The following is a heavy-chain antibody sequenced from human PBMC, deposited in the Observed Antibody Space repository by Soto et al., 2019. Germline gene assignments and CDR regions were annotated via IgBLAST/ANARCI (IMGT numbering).Heavy chain of an antibody. V-gene: IGHV1-69*13. CDR2: IIPIFGTA. J-gene: IGHJ6*02. Sequence: SVKVSCKASGGTFSSYAISWVRQAPGQGLEWMGGIIPIFGTANYAQKFQGRVTITADESTSTAYMELSSLRSEDTAVYYCARVWEQWLQRYYYYGMDVWGQGTTVTVSS. CDR1: GGTFSSYA. D-gene: IGHD6-19*01. CDR3: ARVWEQWLQRYYYYGMDV.